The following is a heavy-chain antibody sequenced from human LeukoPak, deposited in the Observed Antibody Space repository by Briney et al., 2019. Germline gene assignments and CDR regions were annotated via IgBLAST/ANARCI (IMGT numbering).Heavy chain of an antibody. CDR2: IWYDGCNK. J-gene: IGHJ4*02. V-gene: IGHV3-33*01. D-gene: IGHD3-9*01. CDR3: PRTAYDILTGYLFDY. CDR1: AFTFSSEG. Sequence: GGSLRLSCAASAFTFSSEGMHWVRQAPGKGLEWVAVIWYDGCNKYYADSVKGRFTISRDNSKNTLYLQMNSLRAEDTAVYYRPRTAYDILTGYLFDYWGQGTLVTVSS.